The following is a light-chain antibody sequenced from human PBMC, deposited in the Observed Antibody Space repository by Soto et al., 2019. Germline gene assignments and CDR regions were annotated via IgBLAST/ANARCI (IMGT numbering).Light chain of an antibody. J-gene: IGKJ3*01. Sequence: EIALMQSPGTLSLSPGEGATLSCRASQSVNSNYLAWYQQKPGQAPTVLIFDTSRRATGVPDRFSGSGSGTDFTLTISILEPDDFAVYYCQQYGSSPFTFGPGTKVNIK. CDR3: QQYGSSPFT. CDR1: QSVNSNY. CDR2: DTS. V-gene: IGKV3-20*01.